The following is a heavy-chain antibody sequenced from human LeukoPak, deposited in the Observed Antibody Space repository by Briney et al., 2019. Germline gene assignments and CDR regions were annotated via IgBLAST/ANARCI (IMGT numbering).Heavy chain of an antibody. D-gene: IGHD6-19*01. CDR3: ATHRVAGSYYFDY. J-gene: IGHJ4*02. V-gene: IGHV1-8*03. CDR1: GYTFTSYD. Sequence: GASVKVSCKASGYTFTSYDIDWVRQATGQGLEWMGWMNPNSGNTGYAQKFQGRVTITRNTSISTAYMELSSLRSEDTALYYCATHRVAGSYYFDYWGQGTLVTVSS. CDR2: MNPNSGNT.